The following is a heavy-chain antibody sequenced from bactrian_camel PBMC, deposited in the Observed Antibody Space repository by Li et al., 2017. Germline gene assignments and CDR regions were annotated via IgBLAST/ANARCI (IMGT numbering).Heavy chain of an antibody. CDR3: AALYTGISGCYSTSLAPASFDY. CDR2: IYSDGSSS. J-gene: IGHJ4*01. CDR1: GFTFSMYY. V-gene: IGHV3-2*01. D-gene: IGHD3*01. Sequence: HVQLVESGGGSVQDGGSVRLSCVTSGFTFSMYYMSWVRQAPGKGLEWVSSIYSDGSSSYYADSVLGRFTISKDNAEKTLYLQMNNLKPEDTATYYCAALYTGISGCYSTSLAPASFDYWGQGTQVTVS.